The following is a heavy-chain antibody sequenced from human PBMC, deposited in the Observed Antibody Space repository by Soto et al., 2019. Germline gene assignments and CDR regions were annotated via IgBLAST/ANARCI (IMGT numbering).Heavy chain of an antibody. CDR2: IRRSSNSI. D-gene: IGHD1-7*01. V-gene: IGHV3-21*06. Sequence: EVQLVESGGGLVKPGGSLRLSCAASGFIFSSYTMNWVRQAPGKGLQWVSLIRRSSNSIYYADSVKGRFTISRDNAKNSLYLQMNNLRADDTAVYYCARGILISRTNPLTYWGQGTLVTVSS. CDR1: GFIFSSYT. CDR3: ARGILISRTNPLTY. J-gene: IGHJ4*02.